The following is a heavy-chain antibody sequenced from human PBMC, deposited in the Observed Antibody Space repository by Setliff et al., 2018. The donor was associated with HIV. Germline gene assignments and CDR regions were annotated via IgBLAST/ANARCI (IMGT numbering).Heavy chain of an antibody. V-gene: IGHV1-46*01. CDR2: INPSGGST. Sequence: GASVKVSCKASGYTFTSYYMHWVRQAPGQGLEWMGIINPSGGSTSYAQKFQGRVTMTRDTSTSTVYMELGSLRSEDAAVYYCARAYDRYCGSTSCYEWFDPWGQGTLVTVSS. CDR1: GYTFTSYY. CDR3: ARAYDRYCGSTSCYEWFDP. J-gene: IGHJ5*02. D-gene: IGHD2-2*01.